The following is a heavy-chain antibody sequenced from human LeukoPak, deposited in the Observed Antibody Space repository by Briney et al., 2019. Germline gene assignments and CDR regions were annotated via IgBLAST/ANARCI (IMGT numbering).Heavy chain of an antibody. CDR3: ARDLGEMATMPFDY. CDR2: IWYDGSNK. J-gene: IGHJ4*02. V-gene: IGHV3-33*01. Sequence: GGSLRLSCAASGFTFSSYGMHWVRQAPGKGLEWVAVIWYDGSNKYYADSVKGRFTISRDNSKNTLYVQMNSLRAEDTAVYYCARDLGEMATMPFDYWGQGTLVTVSS. CDR1: GFTFSSYG. D-gene: IGHD5-24*01.